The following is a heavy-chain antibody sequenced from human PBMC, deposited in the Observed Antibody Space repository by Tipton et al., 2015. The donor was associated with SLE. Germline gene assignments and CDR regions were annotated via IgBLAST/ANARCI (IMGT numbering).Heavy chain of an antibody. CDR2: VYSSGST. V-gene: IGHV4-61*02. D-gene: IGHD1-26*01. Sequence: TLSLTCTVSGCSISSGSYYWSWIRQPAGKGLEWIGRVYSSGSTIYNPSIKSRITLSLDTSKNQFSLRVNSATAADTAVYYCARGGGSYYDYWGQGTLVTVSS. CDR1: GCSISSGSYY. CDR3: ARGGGSYYDY. J-gene: IGHJ4*02.